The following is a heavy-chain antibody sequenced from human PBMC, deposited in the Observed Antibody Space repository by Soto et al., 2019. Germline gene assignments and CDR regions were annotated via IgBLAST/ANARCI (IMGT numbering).Heavy chain of an antibody. J-gene: IGHJ5*02. CDR3: ATVLRGVVNWFDP. V-gene: IGHV1-18*01. D-gene: IGHD3-10*01. CDR1: GDTFTNFG. CDR2: IATYNSNQ. Sequence: HLVQSGPEVKKPGASITVSCKTSGDTFTNFGLSWVRQAPGQGLEWRGWIATYNSNQNYAQKFQGRLTLTTDTATSTAYMELKSLRYDDTAVYYCATVLRGVVNWFDPWGQGTLVTVSS.